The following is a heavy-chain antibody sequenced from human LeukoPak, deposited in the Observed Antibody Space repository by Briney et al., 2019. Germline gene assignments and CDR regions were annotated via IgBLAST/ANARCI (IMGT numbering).Heavy chain of an antibody. CDR3: AKHKAIFGLLYLLDY. J-gene: IGHJ4*02. CDR2: ISGGGSTT. D-gene: IGHD3/OR15-3a*01. V-gene: IGHV3-23*01. CDR1: GFTFNNYG. Sequence: PGGSLRLSCAVSGFTFNNYGMSWVRQAPGKGLEWVSGISGGGSTTDYADSVKGRFAISRDNSRNTLYLQMNSLRAEDTAVYFCAKHKAIFGLLYLLDYWGQGALVTVSS.